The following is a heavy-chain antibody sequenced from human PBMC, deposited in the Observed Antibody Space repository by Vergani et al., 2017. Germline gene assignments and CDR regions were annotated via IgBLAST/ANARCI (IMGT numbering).Heavy chain of an antibody. CDR3: ARDITVTTFGIQSLPTDH. V-gene: IGHV3-23*01. D-gene: IGHD4-17*01. Sequence: EVQLLESGGGLVQPGGSLRLSCAASGFTFSSYAMSWVRQAPGKGLEWVSAISGSGGSTYYADSVKGRFTISRDNSKNTLYLQMNSLRAEDTAVYYCARDITVTTFGIQSLPTDHWGQGTLVTVSS. J-gene: IGHJ4*02. CDR2: ISGSGGST. CDR1: GFTFSSYA.